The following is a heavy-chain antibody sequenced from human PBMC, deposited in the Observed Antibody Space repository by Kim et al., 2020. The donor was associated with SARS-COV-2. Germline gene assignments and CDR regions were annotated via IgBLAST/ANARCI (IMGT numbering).Heavy chain of an antibody. D-gene: IGHD4-17*01. V-gene: IGHV3-23*01. J-gene: IGHJ5*02. CDR2: ISGSGGST. Sequence: GGSLRLSCAASGFTFSSYAMSWVRQAPGKGLEWVSAISGSGGSTYYADSVKGRFTISRDNSKNTLYLQMNSLRAEDTAVYYCAKEGTVTRAGRNWFDPWGQGTLVTVSS. CDR3: AKEGTVTRAGRNWFDP. CDR1: GFTFSSYA.